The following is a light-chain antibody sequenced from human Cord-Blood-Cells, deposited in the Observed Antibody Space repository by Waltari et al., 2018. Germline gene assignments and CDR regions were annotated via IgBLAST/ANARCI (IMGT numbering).Light chain of an antibody. J-gene: IGKJ1*01. CDR2: DAS. Sequence: EIVLTQSPATLSLSPGERATLSCRASQSVSSYLAWYQQNPGQAPRLRIYDASNRATGIPARFSGSGSGTDFTLTISSLVPEDFAVYYWQQRSNWPPGWTFGQGTKVEIK. CDR1: QSVSSY. V-gene: IGKV3-11*01. CDR3: QQRSNWPPGWT.